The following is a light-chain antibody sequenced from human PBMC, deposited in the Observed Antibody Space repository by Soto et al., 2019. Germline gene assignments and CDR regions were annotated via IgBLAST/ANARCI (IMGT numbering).Light chain of an antibody. CDR1: SSDVGNYNY. CDR3: SSYAGSNNIVV. V-gene: IGLV2-8*01. Sequence: QSVLTQPPSASGSPGQSVTISCTGTSSDVGNYNYVSWYQQHPDKAPKLMIYEVTKRPSGVPDRFSGSKSGNTASLTVSGLQAEDEADYYCSSYAGSNNIVVFGGGTKLTVL. CDR2: EVT. J-gene: IGLJ2*01.